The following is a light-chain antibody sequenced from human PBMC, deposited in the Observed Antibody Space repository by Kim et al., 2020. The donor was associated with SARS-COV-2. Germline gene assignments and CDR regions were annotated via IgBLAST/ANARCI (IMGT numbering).Light chain of an antibody. CDR1: TSNIGSNT. CDR3: AAWDDSLNGLV. J-gene: IGLJ2*01. CDR2: SNN. V-gene: IGLV1-44*01. Sequence: QSVLTQPPSASATPGQWVTISCSGGTSNIGSNTVNWYQQLPGTAPKLLIFSNNQRPSGVPDRFSGSKFGTSASLAISGLQSEDEGDYFCAAWDDSLNGLVIGGGTQLTVL.